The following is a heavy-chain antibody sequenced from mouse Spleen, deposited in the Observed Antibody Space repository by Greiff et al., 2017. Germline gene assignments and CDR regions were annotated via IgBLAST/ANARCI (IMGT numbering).Heavy chain of an antibody. J-gene: IGHJ2*01. CDR3: ASRYDYFDY. V-gene: IGHV5-6-3*01. CDR1: GFTFSSYG. Sequence: EVKLMESGGGLVQPGGSLKLSCAASGFTFSSYGMSWVRQTPDKRLELVATINSNGGSTYYPDSVKGRFTISRDNAKNTLYLQMSSLKSEDTAMYYCASRYDYFDYWGQGTTLTVSS. CDR2: INSNGGST. D-gene: IGHD2-3*01.